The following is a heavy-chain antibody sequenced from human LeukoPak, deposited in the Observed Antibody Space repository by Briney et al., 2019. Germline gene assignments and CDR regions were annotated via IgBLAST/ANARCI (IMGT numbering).Heavy chain of an antibody. J-gene: IGHJ4*02. Sequence: PSETLSLTCAVSGYSISSGYYWGWIRPPPGKGLEWIGSIYHSGSTYYNPSLKSRVTISVDTSKNQFSLKLSSVTAADTAVYYCASTLVDYDFWSGYYHFDYWGQGTLVTVSS. CDR1: GYSISSGYY. V-gene: IGHV4-38-2*01. CDR2: IYHSGST. D-gene: IGHD3-3*01. CDR3: ASTLVDYDFWSGYYHFDY.